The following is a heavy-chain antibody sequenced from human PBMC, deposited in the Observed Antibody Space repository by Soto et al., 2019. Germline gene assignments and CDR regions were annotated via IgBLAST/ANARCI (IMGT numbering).Heavy chain of an antibody. CDR3: ERGHYYYAIDV. J-gene: IGHJ6*02. V-gene: IGHV4-30-2*01. CDR1: GGSVSSGVFS. CDR2: ISHGGSP. Sequence: SETLSLTCAVSGGSVSSGVFSWNWIRQPPGQGLEWIGYISHGGSPHYTPSLRSRVSISVDRSTNVISLNLTSMTPADTAVYFCERGHYYYAIDVWGQGTTVTVYS.